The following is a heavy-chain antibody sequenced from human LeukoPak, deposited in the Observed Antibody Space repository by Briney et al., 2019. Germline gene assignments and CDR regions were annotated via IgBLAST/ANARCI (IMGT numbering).Heavy chain of an antibody. CDR3: ARRRIAAAGSYYFDY. D-gene: IGHD6-13*01. CDR1: GYNFTSYW. Sequence: GESLKISCRGSGYNFTSYWVGWVRQMPGKGLEWMGIIYPGDSDTRYSPSFQGQVTISADKSISTAYLQWSSLKASDTAMYYCARRRIAAAGSYYFDYWGQGTLVTVSS. CDR2: IYPGDSDT. V-gene: IGHV5-51*01. J-gene: IGHJ4*02.